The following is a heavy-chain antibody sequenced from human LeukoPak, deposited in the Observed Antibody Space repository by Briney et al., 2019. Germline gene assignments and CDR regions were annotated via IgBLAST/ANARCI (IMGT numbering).Heavy chain of an antibody. CDR3: ARGGGNCLDY. J-gene: IGHJ4*02. CDR1: GFTFSSYA. V-gene: IGHV3-23*01. D-gene: IGHD3-16*01. Sequence: GSLRLSCAASGFTFSSYAMSWVRQAPGKGLEWVSAISSSSSYIYYADSVKGRFTISRNNSKNTLYLQMNSLRAEDTAVYYCARGGGNCLDYWGQGTLVAVSS. CDR2: ISSSSSYI.